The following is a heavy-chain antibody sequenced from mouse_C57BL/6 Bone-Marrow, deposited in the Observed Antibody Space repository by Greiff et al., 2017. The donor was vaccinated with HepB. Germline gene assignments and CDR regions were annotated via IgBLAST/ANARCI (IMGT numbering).Heavy chain of an antibody. CDR1: GYAFSSSW. D-gene: IGHD2-3*01. CDR2: IYPGDGDT. J-gene: IGHJ2*01. CDR3: ARSGDGYYFYFDY. V-gene: IGHV1-82*01. Sequence: QVQLQQSGPELVKPGASVKISCKASGYAFSSSWMNWVKQRPGKGLEWIGRIYPGDGDTNYNGKFKGKATLTADKSSSTAYMQLSSLKSEDSAVYFCARSGDGYYFYFDYWGQGTTLTVSS.